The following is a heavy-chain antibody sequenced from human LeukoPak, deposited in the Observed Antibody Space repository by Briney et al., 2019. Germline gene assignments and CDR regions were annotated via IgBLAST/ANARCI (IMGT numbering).Heavy chain of an antibody. D-gene: IGHD6-13*01. Sequence: GESLKISCKGSGYSFTSYWNGWVRQMPGKGLEWMGIIYPGDSDTRYSPSFQGQVTISADKSISTAYLQWSSLKASDTAMYYCARIAAAGTIASWFDPWGQGTLVTVSP. CDR2: IYPGDSDT. CDR3: ARIAAAGTIASWFDP. J-gene: IGHJ5*02. CDR1: GYSFTSYW. V-gene: IGHV5-51*01.